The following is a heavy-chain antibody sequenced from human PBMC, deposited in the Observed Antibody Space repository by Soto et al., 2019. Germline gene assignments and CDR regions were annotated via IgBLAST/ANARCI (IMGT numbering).Heavy chain of an antibody. CDR2: VYYSGYT. V-gene: IGHV4-59*12. D-gene: IGHD2-8*02. Sequence: SETLSLTCTVSGVSMIPYYWSWIRQAPGVGLEWIAYVYYSGYTHYNPSLKSRVTISVDTSKNQFSLKLTSVTAADTAVYYCARDKITGLFDYWGQGTLVTVSS. J-gene: IGHJ4*02. CDR1: GVSMIPYY. CDR3: ARDKITGLFDY.